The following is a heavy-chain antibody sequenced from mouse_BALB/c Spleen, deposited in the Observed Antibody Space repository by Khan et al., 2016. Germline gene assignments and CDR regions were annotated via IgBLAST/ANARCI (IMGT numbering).Heavy chain of an antibody. V-gene: IGHV3-6*02. CDR2: ISYDGSN. J-gene: IGHJ4*01. CDR1: GYSITSGYY. Sequence: EVKLEESGPGLVKPSQSLSLTCSVTGYSITSGYYWNWIRQFPGNKLEWMGYISYDGSNNYNPSLKNRISITRDTSKNQFFLKLNSVTTEDTATXYCASEVIYYVTYYYAMDYWGQGTSVTVSS. D-gene: IGHD1-1*01. CDR3: ASEVIYYVTYYYAMDY.